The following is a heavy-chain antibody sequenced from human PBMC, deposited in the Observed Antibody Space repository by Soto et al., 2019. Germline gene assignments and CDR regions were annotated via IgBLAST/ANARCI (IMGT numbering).Heavy chain of an antibody. CDR2: IYYSGST. V-gene: IGHV4-31*03. CDR1: GGSISGGGYY. J-gene: IGHJ4*02. CDR3: ARSDSGYSDSYVDY. D-gene: IGHD3-9*01. Sequence: LSLTRTVSGGSISGGGYYRSCIRQHPGKGLEWIGYIYYSGSTYYNPSLKSRVTISVDTSKNQFSLKLSSVTAADTAVYYCARSDSGYSDSYVDYWGQGTLVTGSS.